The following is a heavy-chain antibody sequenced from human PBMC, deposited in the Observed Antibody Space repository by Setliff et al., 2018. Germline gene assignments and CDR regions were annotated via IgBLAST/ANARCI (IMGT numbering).Heavy chain of an antibody. D-gene: IGHD6-25*01. Sequence: AASVKVSCKTSGYPFTDYYIHWVRQAPGQGLEWMGRINPNSGATNFAQKFQGRVTMTRDTSISTAYMDLSRLRSDDTAVYYCARDLYNSGSDYWGQGTLVTVSS. V-gene: IGHV1-2*06. CDR2: INPNSGAT. J-gene: IGHJ4*02. CDR1: GYPFTDYY. CDR3: ARDLYNSGSDY.